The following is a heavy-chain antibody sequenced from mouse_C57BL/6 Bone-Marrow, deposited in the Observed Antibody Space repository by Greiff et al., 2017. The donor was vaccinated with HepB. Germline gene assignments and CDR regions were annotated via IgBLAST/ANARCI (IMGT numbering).Heavy chain of an antibody. J-gene: IGHJ3*01. Sequence: QVQLQQSGAELVRPGASVTLSCKASGYTFTDYEMHWVKQTPVHGLEWIGAIDPETGGTAYNQKFKGKAILTADKSSSTAYMELRSLTSEDSAVYYRTRGYYYRAWFAYWGQGTLVTVSA. CDR3: TRGYYYRAWFAY. CDR2: IDPETGGT. CDR1: GYTFTDYE. V-gene: IGHV1-15*01. D-gene: IGHD1-1*01.